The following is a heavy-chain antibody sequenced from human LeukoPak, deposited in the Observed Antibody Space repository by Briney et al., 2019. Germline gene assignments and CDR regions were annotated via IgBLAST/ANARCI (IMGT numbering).Heavy chain of an antibody. CDR3: ARSGTYLYSSTHDS. Sequence: PSETLSLTCAVYGGSFGNYYWGWIRQPPGKGLEWIGEVNHSGGTTYNPSLTTRVTILLDTSENQFSLKLNSLTAADTAVYYCARSGTYLYSSTHDSWGQGTLITVSS. V-gene: IGHV4-34*01. CDR2: VNHSGGT. D-gene: IGHD6-19*01. J-gene: IGHJ4*02. CDR1: GGSFGNYY.